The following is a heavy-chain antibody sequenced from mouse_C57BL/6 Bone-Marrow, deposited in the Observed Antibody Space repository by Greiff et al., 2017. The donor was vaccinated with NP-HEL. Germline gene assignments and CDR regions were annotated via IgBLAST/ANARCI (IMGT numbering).Heavy chain of an antibody. Sequence: EVHLVESGGGLVQPGGSLSLSCAASGFTFTDYYMSWVRQPPGKALEWLGFIRNKANGYTTEYSASVKGRFTISRDNSQSILYLQMNALRAEDSATYYCARLALFYSWFAYWGQGTLVTVSA. D-gene: IGHD1-1*01. V-gene: IGHV7-3*01. CDR3: ARLALFYSWFAY. J-gene: IGHJ3*01. CDR1: GFTFTDYY. CDR2: IRNKANGYTT.